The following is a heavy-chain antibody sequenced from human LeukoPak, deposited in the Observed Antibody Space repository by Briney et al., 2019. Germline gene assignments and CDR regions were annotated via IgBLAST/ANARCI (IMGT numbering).Heavy chain of an antibody. CDR2: ISGSGGST. J-gene: IGHJ4*02. CDR3: AKVEPGYIETPYFDY. Sequence: GRSLRLSCAASGFTFSNYAIHWVRQAPGKGLEWVSAISGSGGSTYYADSVKGRFTISRDNSKNTLYLQMNSLRAEDTAVYYCAKVEPGYIETPYFDYWGQGTLVTVSS. V-gene: IGHV3-23*01. D-gene: IGHD6-13*01. CDR1: GFTFSNYA.